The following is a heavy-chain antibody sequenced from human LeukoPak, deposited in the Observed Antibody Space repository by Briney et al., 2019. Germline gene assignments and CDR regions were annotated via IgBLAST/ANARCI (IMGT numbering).Heavy chain of an antibody. J-gene: IGHJ5*02. D-gene: IGHD3-10*01. V-gene: IGHV1-8*02. Sequence: ASVKVSCKASGYTFTSHDINWVRQATGQGLEWMGWMNPNSGDTGYPQKFQGRVTMTRDTSITTAYMELSSLRSEDMAVYYCARSGFGSGISFDLWGQGTLVTVSS. CDR2: MNPNSGDT. CDR1: GYTFTSHD. CDR3: ARSGFGSGISFDL.